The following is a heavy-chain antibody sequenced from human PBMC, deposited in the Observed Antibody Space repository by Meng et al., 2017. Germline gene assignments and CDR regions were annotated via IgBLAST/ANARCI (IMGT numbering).Heavy chain of an antibody. V-gene: IGHV3-21*01. CDR3: ARDRRTSDYASAFDI. Sequence: GGSLRLSCAASGFTFSSYSMNWFRQAPGKGLEWVSSISSSSSYIYYAASVKGRFTISRDNAKNSLYLQMNSLRAEDTAVYYCARDRRTSDYASAFDIWGQGTMVTVSS. J-gene: IGHJ3*02. CDR2: ISSSSSYI. CDR1: GFTFSSYS. D-gene: IGHD4-17*01.